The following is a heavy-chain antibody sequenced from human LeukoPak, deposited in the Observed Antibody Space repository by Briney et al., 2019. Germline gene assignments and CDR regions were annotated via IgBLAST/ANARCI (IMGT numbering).Heavy chain of an antibody. Sequence: PSETLSLTCTVSGGSISSSSYYWGWIRQPPGKGLEWIGSIYFSGSTYYNPSLKSRVTLSVDTSKNQFSLKLSSVTAADTAVYYCARRGYYYNSSVYSYFDYWGQGTLVTVSS. J-gene: IGHJ4*02. V-gene: IGHV4-39*01. D-gene: IGHD3-22*01. CDR3: ARRGYYYNSSVYSYFDY. CDR2: IYFSGST. CDR1: GGSISSSSYY.